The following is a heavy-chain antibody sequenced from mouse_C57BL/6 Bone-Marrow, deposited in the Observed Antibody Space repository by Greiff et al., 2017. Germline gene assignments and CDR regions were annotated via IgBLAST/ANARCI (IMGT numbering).Heavy chain of an antibody. CDR2: IDPEDGET. Sequence: VQLKESGAELVKPGASVKLSCTASGFNIKDYYMHWVKQGTEQGLEWIGRIDPEDGETKYAPKFQGKATITADTSSNTAYLQLSSLTSEDTAVYYCARGSYDYDGYAMDYWGQGTSVTVSS. CDR1: GFNIKDYY. V-gene: IGHV14-2*01. D-gene: IGHD2-4*01. J-gene: IGHJ4*01. CDR3: ARGSYDYDGYAMDY.